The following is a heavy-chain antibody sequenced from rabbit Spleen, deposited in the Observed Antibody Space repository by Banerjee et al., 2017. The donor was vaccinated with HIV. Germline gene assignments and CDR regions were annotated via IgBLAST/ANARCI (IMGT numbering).Heavy chain of an antibody. CDR3: ARDRDGDTPYNSYYFDL. J-gene: IGHJ4*01. Sequence: QEQLVESGGGLVQPEGSLTLTCTASGFDFSTYSMSWVRQAPGKGLEWIGYIVPIFGVTYYANWVNGRFTISSHNAQNTLYLQLNSLTAADTATYFCARDRDGDTPYNSYYFDLWGPGTLVTVS. D-gene: IGHD2-1*01. CDR1: GFDFSTYS. CDR2: IVPIFGVT. V-gene: IGHV1S47*01.